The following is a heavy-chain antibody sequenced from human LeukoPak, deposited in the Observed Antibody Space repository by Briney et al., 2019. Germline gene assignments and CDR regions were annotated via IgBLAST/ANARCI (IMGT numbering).Heavy chain of an antibody. CDR2: INPNSGGT. CDR1: GYTFTGYY. D-gene: IGHD4-17*01. V-gene: IGHV1-2*02. J-gene: IGHJ5*02. Sequence: ASVKVSCKASGYTFTGYYMHWVRQAPGQGLEWMGWINPNSGGTNYAQKLQGRVTMTTDTSTSTAYMELRSLRSDDTAVYYCARTGSAGDYVFWFDPWGQGTLVTVSS. CDR3: ARTGSAGDYVFWFDP.